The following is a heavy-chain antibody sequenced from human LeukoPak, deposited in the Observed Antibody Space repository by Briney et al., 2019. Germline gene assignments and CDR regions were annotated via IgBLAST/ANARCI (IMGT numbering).Heavy chain of an antibody. V-gene: IGHV5-51*01. Sequence: GESLKISCKGSGYSFTTYWIGWVRQMPGKGLEWMGIIYPGDSDTRYSPSFQGQVTISADKSISTAYLQWSSLKASDTAIYYCARHTNYCSGGTCSTGWFDPRGQGTLVTVSS. CDR1: GYSFTTYW. CDR3: ARHTNYCSGGTCSTGWFDP. CDR2: IYPGDSDT. J-gene: IGHJ5*02. D-gene: IGHD2-15*01.